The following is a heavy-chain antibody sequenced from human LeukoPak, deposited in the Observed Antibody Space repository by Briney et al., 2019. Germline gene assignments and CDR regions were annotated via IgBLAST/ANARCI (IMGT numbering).Heavy chain of an antibody. CDR3: ARLRGVIMAFDY. CDR1: GGSISSYY. CDR2: TYYSGST. D-gene: IGHD3-10*01. V-gene: IGHV4-59*08. J-gene: IGHJ4*02. Sequence: SETLSLTCTVSGGSISSYYWSWIRQPPGKGLEWIGYTYYSGSTNYNPSLKSRVTISVDTSKNQFSLKLSSVTAADTAVYYCARLRGVIMAFDYRGQGTLVTVSS.